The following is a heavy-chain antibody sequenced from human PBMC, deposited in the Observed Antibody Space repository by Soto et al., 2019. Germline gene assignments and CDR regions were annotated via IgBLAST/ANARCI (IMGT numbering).Heavy chain of an antibody. Sequence: ASVKVSCKASGYTFTNYYLHWVRQAPGQGLEWMGVMHPSGDSTTFALKFQGRVTMTSDTSTSTVSMELSSLRSEDTGVYYCARVGSSGWYEAFDIWGQGTMITVSS. V-gene: IGHV1-46*03. CDR3: ARVGSSGWYEAFDI. CDR2: MHPSGDST. CDR1: GYTFTNYY. J-gene: IGHJ3*02. D-gene: IGHD6-19*01.